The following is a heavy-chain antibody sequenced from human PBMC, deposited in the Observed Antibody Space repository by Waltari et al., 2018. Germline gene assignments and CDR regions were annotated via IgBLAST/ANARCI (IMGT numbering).Heavy chain of an antibody. D-gene: IGHD3-22*01. Sequence: EVQLVESGGGLVQPGGSLRLSCAASGFTFSRYWMHWVRQAPGKGLVWVSRINSDGSGTIDADSVKGRFTISRDNAKNTLYLQLNSLRVEDTAVYYCAREPSPDSSGYFYYYMDVWGKGTTVTVSS. V-gene: IGHV3-74*01. J-gene: IGHJ6*03. CDR3: AREPSPDSSGYFYYYMDV. CDR2: INSDGSGT. CDR1: GFTFSRYW.